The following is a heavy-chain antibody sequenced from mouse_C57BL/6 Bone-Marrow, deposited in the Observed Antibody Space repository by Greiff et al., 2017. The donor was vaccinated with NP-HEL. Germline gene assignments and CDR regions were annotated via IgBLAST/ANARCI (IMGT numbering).Heavy chain of an antibody. D-gene: IGHD1-1*01. CDR2: ISYDGSN. Sequence: EVHLVESGPGLVKPSQSLSLTCSVTGYSITSGYYWNWIRQFPGNKLEWMGYISYDGSNNYNPSLKNRISITRDTSKNQFFLKLNSVTTEDTATYYCARDPYSCSSFDYYAMDYWGQGTSVTVSS. J-gene: IGHJ4*01. CDR3: ARDPYSCSSFDYYAMDY. CDR1: GYSITSGYY. V-gene: IGHV3-6*01.